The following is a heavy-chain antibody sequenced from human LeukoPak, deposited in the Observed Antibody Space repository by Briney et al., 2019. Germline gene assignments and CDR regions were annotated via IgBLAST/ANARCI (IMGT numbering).Heavy chain of an antibody. V-gene: IGHV3-48*03. Sequence: GGSLRLSCGASGFTFSNYEMNWVRQAPGMGLEWVSYISDSGSTIYYADSVRARFTISRDNAKNSLYLQMNSLRAEDTAVYYCARVSYFGSAGFDYWGQGTLVTVSS. CDR2: ISDSGSTI. J-gene: IGHJ4*02. CDR1: GFTFSNYE. CDR3: ARVSYFGSAGFDY. D-gene: IGHD2-21*01.